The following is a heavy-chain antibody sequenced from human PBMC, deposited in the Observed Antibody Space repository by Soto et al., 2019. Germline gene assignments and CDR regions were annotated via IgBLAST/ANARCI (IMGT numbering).Heavy chain of an antibody. D-gene: IGHD1-20*01. Sequence: GGSLRLSCAASGFTFSSYGMHWVRQAPGKGLEWVAVIRDDGGNTYYADSVKGRFTISRDNSKNTLYLQMNSLRAEDTAVYYCAKGNGYNWNPWGQGTLVTVSS. CDR2: IRDDGGNT. CDR1: GFTFSSYG. CDR3: AKGNGYNWNP. V-gene: IGHV3-30*18. J-gene: IGHJ5*02.